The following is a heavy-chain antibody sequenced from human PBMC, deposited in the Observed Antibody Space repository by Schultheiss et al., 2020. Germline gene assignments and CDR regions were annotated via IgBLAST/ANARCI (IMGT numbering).Heavy chain of an antibody. V-gene: IGHV4-39*07. J-gene: IGHJ6*02. CDR1: GGSISSSSYY. CDR2: IYYSGST. Sequence: SETLSLTCTVSGGSISSSSYYWGWIRQPPGKGLEWIGSIYYSGSTYYNPSLKSRVTISVDTSKNQFSLKLSSVTAADTAVYYCASFLPEDYGMDVWGQGTTVTVSS. D-gene: IGHD2/OR15-2a*01. CDR3: ASFLPEDYGMDV.